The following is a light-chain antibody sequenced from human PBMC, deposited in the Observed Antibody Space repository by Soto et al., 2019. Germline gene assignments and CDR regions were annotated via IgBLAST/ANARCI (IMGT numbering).Light chain of an antibody. CDR1: QSVNNW. V-gene: IGKV1-5*01. Sequence: DIQMTQYPSTLSASVGERVTISCRASQSVNNWLAWYQRKPGKAPKLLIHDASALESGIPSRFSGSGSGTEFTLTISSLQPEDFQTYYCQQYNSSWTFGQGTKVEIK. CDR2: DAS. J-gene: IGKJ1*01. CDR3: QQYNSSWT.